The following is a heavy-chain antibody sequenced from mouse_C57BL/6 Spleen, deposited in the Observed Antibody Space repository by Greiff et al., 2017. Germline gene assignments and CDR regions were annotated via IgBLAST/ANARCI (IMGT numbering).Heavy chain of an antibody. D-gene: IGHD1-3*01. Sequence: EVKLVESGGGLVKPGGSLKLSCAASGFTFSSYAMSWVRQTPEKRLEWVATISDGGSYTYYPDNVKGRFTISRDNAKNNLYLQMSHLKSEDTAMYYCARGGRVEGFAYWGQGTLVTVSA. CDR3: ARGGRVEGFAY. V-gene: IGHV5-4*03. J-gene: IGHJ3*01. CDR2: ISDGGSYT. CDR1: GFTFSSYA.